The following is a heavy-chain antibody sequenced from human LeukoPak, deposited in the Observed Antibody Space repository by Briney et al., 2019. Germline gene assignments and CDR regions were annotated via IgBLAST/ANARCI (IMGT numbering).Heavy chain of an antibody. CDR2: INWNGGST. CDR1: GFTFDDYG. J-gene: IGHJ4*02. D-gene: IGHD1-26*01. CDR3: SWGRGSYSYYFDY. Sequence: GGSLRLSCAASGFTFDDYGMSWVRHAPGKGLEGVSGINWNGGSTGYADSVKGRFTISRDNAKNSLYLQMNSLRAEDMAFYYSSWGRGSYSYYFDYWGQGALVTVSS. V-gene: IGHV3-20*04.